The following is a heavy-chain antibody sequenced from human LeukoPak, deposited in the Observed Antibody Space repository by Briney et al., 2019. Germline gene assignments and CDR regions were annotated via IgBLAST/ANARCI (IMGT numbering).Heavy chain of an antibody. CDR3: AKAAGYCSSTTCPRSAFDI. Sequence: GGSLRLSCAASGFTFSNYAMNWVRQAPGKGLEWVSAISGSGDSTYDADSVRGRFTISRDNSKNTLSLQMSSLRADDTAVYYCAKAAGYCSSTTCPRSAFDIWGQGTMVTVSP. V-gene: IGHV3-23*01. CDR2: ISGSGDST. J-gene: IGHJ3*02. CDR1: GFTFSNYA. D-gene: IGHD2-8*01.